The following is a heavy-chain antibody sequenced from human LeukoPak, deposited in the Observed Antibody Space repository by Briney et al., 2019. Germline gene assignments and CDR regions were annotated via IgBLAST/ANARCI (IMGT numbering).Heavy chain of an antibody. CDR2: ISNNGGYT. CDR1: GFTFSSSA. J-gene: IGHJ4*02. Sequence: GGSLRLSCAASGFTFSSSAMSWVRQAPGKGLEWVSAISNNGGYTYYADTVQGRFTISRDNSKSTLCLQMNSLRAEDTAVYYCAKQLGYCSDGSCYFPYWGQGTLVTVSS. V-gene: IGHV3-23*01. D-gene: IGHD2-15*01. CDR3: AKQLGYCSDGSCYFPY.